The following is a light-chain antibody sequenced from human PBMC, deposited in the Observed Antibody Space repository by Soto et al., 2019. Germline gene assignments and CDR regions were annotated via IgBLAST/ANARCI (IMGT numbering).Light chain of an antibody. Sequence: QSVLTQPPSASGSPGQSVTISCTGTFNDVGGYNYVSWYQQHPGKAPKVMICEVTNRPPGVSNRFSGSKSGNTASLTISGLQTEDEADYYCSSYTSSSTWVFGGGTKLTVL. CDR1: FNDVGGYNY. CDR2: EVT. CDR3: SSYTSSSTWV. V-gene: IGLV2-14*01. J-gene: IGLJ3*02.